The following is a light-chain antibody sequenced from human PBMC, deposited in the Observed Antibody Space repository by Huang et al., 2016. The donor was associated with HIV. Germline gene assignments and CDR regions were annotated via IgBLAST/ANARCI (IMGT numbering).Light chain of an antibody. CDR2: DAS. V-gene: IGKV3-11*01. Sequence: EIVLTQSPATLSLSPGESATPSCRASQSVRRYLAWYQQKPGQAPSLLIYDASNRATGIPARFSGRGSGTEFTLTISSLVPEDFAVYYCQQRSNWLTFGGGTKVEIK. CDR3: QQRSNWLT. CDR1: QSVRRY. J-gene: IGKJ4*01.